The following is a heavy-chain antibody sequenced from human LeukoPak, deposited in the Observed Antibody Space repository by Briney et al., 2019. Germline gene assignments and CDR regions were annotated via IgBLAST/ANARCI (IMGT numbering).Heavy chain of an antibody. J-gene: IGHJ4*02. Sequence: ASVKVSCKASGYTFTSYGISWVRQAPGQGLEWMGWISAYNGNTNYAQKLQGRVTMTTDTSTSTAYMELRSLRYDDAAIYYCARDGGTYYYFDHWGQGTLVTVSS. D-gene: IGHD1-26*01. CDR1: GYTFTSYG. CDR3: ARDGGTYYYFDH. CDR2: ISAYNGNT. V-gene: IGHV1-18*01.